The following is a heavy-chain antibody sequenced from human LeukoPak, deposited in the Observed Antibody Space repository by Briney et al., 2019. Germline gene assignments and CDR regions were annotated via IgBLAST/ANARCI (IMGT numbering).Heavy chain of an antibody. J-gene: IGHJ3*02. D-gene: IGHD3-9*01. V-gene: IGHV4-38-2*02. CDR1: GYSISSGYY. CDR2: IYHSGST. Sequence: SETLSLTCTVSGYSISSGYYWGWIRQPPGKGLEWIGSIYHSGSTYYNPSLKSRVTISVDTSKNQFSLKLSSVTAADTAVYYCARSPGYYDILTGRLRAFDIWGQGTMVTVSS. CDR3: ARSPGYYDILTGRLRAFDI.